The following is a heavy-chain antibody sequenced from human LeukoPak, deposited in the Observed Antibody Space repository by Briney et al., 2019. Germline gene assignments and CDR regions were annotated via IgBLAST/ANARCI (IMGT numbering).Heavy chain of an antibody. CDR1: GFALSSHW. V-gene: IGHV3-7*03. Sequence: GGSLRLSCAASGFALSSHWMTWVRQVLGRGPEWVANVNRDGSETYYLDSVKGRFTISKDNAKNSLYLQMNSLRAEDTALYHCARNNGMDVWGQGTTVIVSS. J-gene: IGHJ6*02. CDR3: ARNNGMDV. CDR2: VNRDGSET.